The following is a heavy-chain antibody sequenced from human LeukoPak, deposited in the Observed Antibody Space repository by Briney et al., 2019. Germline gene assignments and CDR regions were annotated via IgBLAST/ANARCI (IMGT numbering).Heavy chain of an antibody. Sequence: GGSLRLSCAASGFTFSDYYMSWIRQAPGKGLEWVSYISSSGSTIYYADSVKGRFTISRDNAKNSLYLQMNSLRAEDTAMYYCARDEGVKPYYDFWSGYYTYYYGMDVWGQGTTVTVSS. CDR2: ISSSGSTI. V-gene: IGHV3-11*01. CDR1: GFTFSDYY. CDR3: ARDEGVKPYYDFWSGYYTYYYGMDV. D-gene: IGHD3-3*01. J-gene: IGHJ6*02.